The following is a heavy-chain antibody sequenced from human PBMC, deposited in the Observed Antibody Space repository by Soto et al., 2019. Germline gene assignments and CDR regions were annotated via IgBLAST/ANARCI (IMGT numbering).Heavy chain of an antibody. Sequence: SETLSLTCTVSGGSISGSTYYWAWIRQPPGEGPEWIGSITNNGGTQYNPSLKSRVTIFVDTSKNEFSLKVTSVTAADTGVYFCASRYAPSEFDHWGQGSLVTVSS. D-gene: IGHD2-2*01. CDR3: ASRYAPSEFDH. CDR2: ITNNGGT. CDR1: GGSISGSTYY. J-gene: IGHJ4*02. V-gene: IGHV4-39*01.